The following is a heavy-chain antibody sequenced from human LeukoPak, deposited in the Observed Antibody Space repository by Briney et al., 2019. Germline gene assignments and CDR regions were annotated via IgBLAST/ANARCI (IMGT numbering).Heavy chain of an antibody. CDR1: GFTFGTYW. J-gene: IGHJ6*03. D-gene: IGHD3-10*01. V-gene: IGHV3-7*01. CDR3: AKDVMHYGSGRPYYMDV. CDR2: TNQDGTEK. Sequence: GGSLRLSCTASGFTFGTYWMSWVRHPPGKGLEWVAKTNQDGTEKYYVDSVKGRFTISRDNSKNMLYLQMNSLRAEDTAVYYCAKDVMHYGSGRPYYMDVWGKGTTVTISS.